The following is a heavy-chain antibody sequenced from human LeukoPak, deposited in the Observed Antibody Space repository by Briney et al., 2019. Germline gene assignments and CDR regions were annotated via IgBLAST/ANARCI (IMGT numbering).Heavy chain of an antibody. CDR3: ARGGDDYGDRDAFDI. D-gene: IGHD4-17*01. CDR2: ISTNGGST. Sequence: GGSLRLSCAASGFTFTKYAIKWVRQAPGKGLEYVSSISTNGGSTYYANSVKGRFTISRDNSKNMVYLQMGSLRAEDTAVYYCARGGDDYGDRDAFDIWGQGTMVTVSS. CDR1: GFTFTKYA. J-gene: IGHJ3*02. V-gene: IGHV3-64*01.